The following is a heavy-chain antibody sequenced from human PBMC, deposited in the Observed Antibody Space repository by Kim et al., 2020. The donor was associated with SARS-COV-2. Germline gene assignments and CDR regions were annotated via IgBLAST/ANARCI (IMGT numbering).Heavy chain of an antibody. CDR2: IYYSGST. CDR3: ARRVTAAELIDY. D-gene: IGHD2-2*01. CDR1: GGSISRSRYY. J-gene: IGHJ4*02. V-gene: IGHV4-39*01. Sequence: SETLSLTCTVSGGSISRSRYYWGWIRQPPGKGLEWIGSIYYSGSTYYNPSLKSRVTISVDTSKNQFSLRLSSVTAADTAVYYCARRVTAAELIDYWGQGT.